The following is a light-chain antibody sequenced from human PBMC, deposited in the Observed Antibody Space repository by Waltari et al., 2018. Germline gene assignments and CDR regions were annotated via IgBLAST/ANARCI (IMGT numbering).Light chain of an antibody. V-gene: IGKV3-20*01. CDR3: QQYGSSPWT. J-gene: IGKJ1*01. CDR1: PSVSSSY. Sequence: ERLLTQSPGTLPLSPGERATLSCRAIPSVSSSYLAWYQQKPGQAPRVLIHGASNRATGIPYRFSGSGSGTDFTLTISRLEPEDFAVYYCQQYGSSPWTFGQGTKVEIK. CDR2: GAS.